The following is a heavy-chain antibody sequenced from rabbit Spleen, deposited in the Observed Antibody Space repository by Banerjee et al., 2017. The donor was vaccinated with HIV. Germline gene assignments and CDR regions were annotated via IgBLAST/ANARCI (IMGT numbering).Heavy chain of an antibody. Sequence: QEHLVESGGGLVQPGGSLTLSCKASGFEFSRFGVSWVRQAPGKGLEWIACIYAGSSGFTYYATWAKGRFTIPKTSSTTVTLQVTRLTAADTATYFCARDTSSSFSSYGMDLWGPGTLVTVS. V-gene: IGHV1S45*01. CDR3: ARDTSSSFSSYGMDL. J-gene: IGHJ6*01. CDR1: GFEFSRFG. CDR2: IYAGSSGFT. D-gene: IGHD1-1*01.